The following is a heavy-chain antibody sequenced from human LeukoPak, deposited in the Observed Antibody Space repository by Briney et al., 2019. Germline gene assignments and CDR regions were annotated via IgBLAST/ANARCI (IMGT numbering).Heavy chain of an antibody. CDR3: ARALYGDSYNFDY. V-gene: IGHV1-69*13. CDR2: IIPIFGTA. J-gene: IGHJ4*02. Sequence: SVKVSCKASGGTFSSYAISWVRQAPGQGLEWMGGIIPIFGTANYAQKFQGGVTITADESTSTAYMELSSLRSEDTAVYYCARALYGDSYNFDYWGQGTLVTVSS. CDR1: GGTFSSYA. D-gene: IGHD4-17*01.